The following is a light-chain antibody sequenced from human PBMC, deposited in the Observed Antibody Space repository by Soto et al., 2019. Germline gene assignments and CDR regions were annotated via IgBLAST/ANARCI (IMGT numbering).Light chain of an antibody. CDR1: STNIGAGYD. J-gene: IGLJ2*01. CDR3: QSYDSSLSVV. CDR2: GNS. Sequence: QSVLAQPPSVSGAPGQRVTISCTGSSTNIGAGYDVHWYQQLPGTAPNLLIYGNSNRPSGVPDRFSGSKSGTSASLAITGLQAEDEADYYCQSYDSSLSVVFGGGTQLT. V-gene: IGLV1-40*01.